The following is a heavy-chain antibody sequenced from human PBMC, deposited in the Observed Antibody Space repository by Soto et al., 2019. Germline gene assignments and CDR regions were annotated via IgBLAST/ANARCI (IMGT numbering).Heavy chain of an antibody. V-gene: IGHV3-23*01. CDR2: ISGSGGST. Sequence: EVQLLESGGGLVQPGGSLRLSCAASGFTFSSYAMSWVRQSPGKGLEWVSAISGSGGSTYYADSVKGRFTISRDNSKNTLYLQMNSLRAEGTAVYYCAKGVVPAAMSYYYGRDVWGQGTTVTVSS. J-gene: IGHJ6*02. D-gene: IGHD2-2*01. CDR3: AKGVVPAAMSYYYGRDV. CDR1: GFTFSSYA.